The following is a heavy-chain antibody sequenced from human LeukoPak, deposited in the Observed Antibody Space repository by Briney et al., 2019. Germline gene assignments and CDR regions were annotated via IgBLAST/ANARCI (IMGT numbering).Heavy chain of an antibody. J-gene: IGHJ6*03. D-gene: IGHD3-9*01. Sequence: GGSLRLSCVASGFTFRTSGMSWVPQAPGKGLEWVSAISGRGGSTYYAHSVKGRFTVSRDNSKNTLYLQMNSLRAEDTAVYYCAKDGGEYYDILTGYYPRLYYMDVWGKGTTVTISS. CDR3: AKDGGEYYDILTGYYPRLYYMDV. CDR2: ISGRGGST. V-gene: IGHV3-23*01. CDR1: GFTFRTSG.